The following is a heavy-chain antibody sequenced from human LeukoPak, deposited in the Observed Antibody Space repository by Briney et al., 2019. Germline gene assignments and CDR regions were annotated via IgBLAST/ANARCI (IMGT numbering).Heavy chain of an antibody. J-gene: IGHJ4*02. D-gene: IGHD6-6*01. V-gene: IGHV4-34*01. CDR2: INHSGST. CDR1: GGSFSGYY. Sequence: PSETLSLTCAVYGGSFSGYYWSWIRQPPGKGLEWIGEINHSGSTNYNPSLKSRVTISVDTSKNQFSLKLSSVTAADTAVYSCARAPSSSYAFDYWGQGTLVTVSS. CDR3: ARAPSSSYAFDY.